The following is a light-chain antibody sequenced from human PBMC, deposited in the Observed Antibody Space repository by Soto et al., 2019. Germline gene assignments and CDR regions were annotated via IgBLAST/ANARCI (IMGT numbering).Light chain of an antibody. CDR3: QQYNSWPLT. Sequence: EIVLTQSPATLTVSPGERATLSCTASQSVSSNLAWYQQKPGQAPRLLIHDASTRATGIPARFSGSGSGTEFTLTISSLQSEDFAVYHCQQYNSWPLTFGGGTKVDIK. CDR2: DAS. CDR1: QSVSSN. J-gene: IGKJ4*01. V-gene: IGKV3D-15*01.